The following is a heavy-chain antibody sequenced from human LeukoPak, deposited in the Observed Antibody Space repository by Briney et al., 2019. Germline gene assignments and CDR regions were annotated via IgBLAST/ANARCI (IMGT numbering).Heavy chain of an antibody. CDR1: GYTFTDYY. J-gene: IGHJ4*02. V-gene: IGHV1-8*02. D-gene: IGHD3-22*01. Sequence: GASVKVSCKASGYTFTDYYMHWVRQAPGQGLEWMGWMNPNSGNTGYAQKFQGRVTMTRNTSISTAYMELSSLRSEDTAVYYCARAGQKGGSSGYYLDYWGQGTLVTVSS. CDR2: MNPNSGNT. CDR3: ARAGQKGGSSGYYLDY.